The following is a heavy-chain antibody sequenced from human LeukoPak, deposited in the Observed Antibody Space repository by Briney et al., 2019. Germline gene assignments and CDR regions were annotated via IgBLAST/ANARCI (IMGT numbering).Heavy chain of an antibody. CDR2: LSSSSSYI. V-gene: IGHV3-21*01. J-gene: IGHJ4*02. D-gene: IGHD7-27*01. CDR3: ARDPPGAHFDY. Sequence: GGSLRLPCAASGFTFSSYSMNWDRQAPGKGLEWVSSLSSSSSYIYYADSVKGRFTISRDNARNSLYLQMNSLRADDAAVYYCARDPPGAHFDYWGQGTLVTVSS. CDR1: GFTFSSYS.